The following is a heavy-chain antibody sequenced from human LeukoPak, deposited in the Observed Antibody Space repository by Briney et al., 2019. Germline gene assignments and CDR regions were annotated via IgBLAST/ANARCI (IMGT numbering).Heavy chain of an antibody. CDR2: IYTSGST. D-gene: IGHD6-13*01. Sequence: SETLSLTCTVSSGSLTGFYWSWIRQPAGKGLEWIGRIYTSGSTNYNPSLKSRVTMSVDTSKNQFSLNLSSVTAADTAVYYCARDVVAAAGSWDYWGQGTLVTVSS. CDR1: SGSLTGFY. V-gene: IGHV4-4*07. J-gene: IGHJ4*02. CDR3: ARDVVAAAGSWDY.